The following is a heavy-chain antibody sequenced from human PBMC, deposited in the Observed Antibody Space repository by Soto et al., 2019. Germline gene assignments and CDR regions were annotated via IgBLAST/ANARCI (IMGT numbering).Heavy chain of an antibody. CDR3: SILPWADYGSIFHP. D-gene: IGHD4-17*01. CDR2: IYYSGST. CDR1: GGSISSYY. Sequence: PSGTLALTCTVAGGSISSYYGSWIRQPPGKGLEWIGYIYYSGSTNYNPSLKSRVTISVDTSKNQFSLKLSSVTAADTAVYYCSILPWADYGSIFHPWGQGTPVTGTS. V-gene: IGHV4-59*01. J-gene: IGHJ5*02.